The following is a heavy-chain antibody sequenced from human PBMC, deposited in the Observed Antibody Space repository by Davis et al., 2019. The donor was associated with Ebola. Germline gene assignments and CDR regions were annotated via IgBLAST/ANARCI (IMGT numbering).Heavy chain of an antibody. CDR1: GGSSSGYY. CDR2: INHMGST. CDR3: ARGGNYSSDWDFPNYHYYGMDV. V-gene: IGHV4-34*01. J-gene: IGHJ6*02. D-gene: IGHD6-25*01. Sequence: PGGSLRLSCAVYGGSSSGYYWSWVRQLPGKGPEWIGEINHMGSTNFNPSLKSRVTMSVDTSKNQFSLKLSSMTAADTAVYYCARGGNYSSDWDFPNYHYYGMDVWGQGTTVTVSS.